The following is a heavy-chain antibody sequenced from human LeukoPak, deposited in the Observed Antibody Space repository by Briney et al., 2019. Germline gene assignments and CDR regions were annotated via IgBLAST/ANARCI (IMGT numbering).Heavy chain of an antibody. Sequence: PGGSLRLSCAASGFTFSNYGMHWVRQAPGKGLEWVALIGYDGSNKFYADSVHGQFTISRDNSKKTLYLQMNSLRAEDTAVYYCARDYYDFWSGPPHYWGQGTLVTVSS. CDR2: IGYDGSNK. D-gene: IGHD3-3*01. V-gene: IGHV3-33*01. CDR1: GFTFSNYG. CDR3: ARDYYDFWSGPPHY. J-gene: IGHJ4*02.